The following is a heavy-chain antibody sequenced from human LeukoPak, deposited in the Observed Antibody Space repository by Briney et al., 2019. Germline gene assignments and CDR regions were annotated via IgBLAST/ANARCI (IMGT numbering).Heavy chain of an antibody. CDR3: ARAGITMVRGVNWFDP. V-gene: IGHV1-2*06. J-gene: IGHJ5*02. CDR1: GYIFTDYY. CDR2: INPNSGGT. Sequence: ASVKVSCKASGYIFTDYYMHWVRQAPGQELGWMGRINPNSGGTNYAQKFQGRVTMTRDTSISTAYMELSRLRSDDTAVYYCARAGITMVRGVNWFDPWGQGTLVTVSS. D-gene: IGHD3-10*01.